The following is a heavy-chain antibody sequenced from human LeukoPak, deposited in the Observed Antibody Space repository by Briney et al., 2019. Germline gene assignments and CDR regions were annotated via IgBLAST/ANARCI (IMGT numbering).Heavy chain of an antibody. CDR3: ARSEFEAFDM. D-gene: IGHD3-10*01. CDR2: INSNSNYM. J-gene: IGHJ3*02. CDR1: GFIFSYYS. V-gene: IGHV3-21*01. Sequence: GGSLRLSCAASGFIFSYYSMNWVRQAPGKGLEWVSSINSNSNYMSYADSVKGRFTISRDNDKNSLYLQMTSLRAEDTAVYYCARSEFEAFDMWGQGTMVTVSS.